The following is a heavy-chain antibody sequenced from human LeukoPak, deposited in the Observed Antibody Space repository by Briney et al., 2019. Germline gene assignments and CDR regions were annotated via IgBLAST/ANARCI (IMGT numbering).Heavy chain of an antibody. CDR3: ARADMVRGDASAFDI. D-gene: IGHD3-10*01. V-gene: IGHV3-23*01. J-gene: IGHJ3*02. CDR2: ISGSGGST. CDR1: GFTFSSYA. Sequence: GGSLRLSCAASGFTFSSYAMSWVRQAPGKGLEWVSAISGSGGSTYYADSVKGRFTISRDNSKNTLYLQMNSLRAEDTAVYYCARADMVRGDASAFDIWGQGTMVTVSS.